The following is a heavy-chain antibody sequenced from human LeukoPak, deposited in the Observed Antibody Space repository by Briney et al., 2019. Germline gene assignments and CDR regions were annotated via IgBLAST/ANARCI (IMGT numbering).Heavy chain of an antibody. CDR2: INPKSGGT. CDR1: GYTFTDYH. V-gene: IGHV1-2*02. CDR3: ARVWLAVAIDGAIPDYFDY. Sequence: ASVKVSCKASGYTFTDYHIHWVRQAPGQGLEWVGWINPKSGGTNYAQKFQGRVTMTRDTSISTAYMELSMVKSDDTAVFYCARVWLAVAIDGAIPDYFDYWGQGTLVTVSS. D-gene: IGHD4/OR15-4a*01. J-gene: IGHJ4*02.